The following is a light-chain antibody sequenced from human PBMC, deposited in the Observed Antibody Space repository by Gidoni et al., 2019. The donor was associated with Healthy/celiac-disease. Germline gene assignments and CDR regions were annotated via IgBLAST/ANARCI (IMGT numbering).Light chain of an antibody. CDR1: QSISSY. Sequence: RVTITCRPSQSISSYLNWYQQKPGKAPKLLIYAASSLQSRVPSRFSGSGSGTDFTLTISSLQPEDFATYYCQQSYSTCTFXGXTKVEIK. V-gene: IGKV1-39*01. CDR3: QQSYSTCT. J-gene: IGKJ4*01. CDR2: AAS.